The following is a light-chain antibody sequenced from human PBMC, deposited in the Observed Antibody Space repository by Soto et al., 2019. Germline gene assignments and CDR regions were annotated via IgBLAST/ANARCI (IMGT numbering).Light chain of an antibody. CDR3: QQYGSSPPNT. Sequence: EIVMTQSPATLSVSPVERATLSCRASQSVSSNLAWYQQKPGQAPRLLIYGASIRATGIPDRFSGSGSGTDFTLTISRLEPEDFAVYYCQQYGSSPPNTFGQGTRLEI. J-gene: IGKJ5*01. V-gene: IGKV3-20*01. CDR2: GAS. CDR1: QSVSSN.